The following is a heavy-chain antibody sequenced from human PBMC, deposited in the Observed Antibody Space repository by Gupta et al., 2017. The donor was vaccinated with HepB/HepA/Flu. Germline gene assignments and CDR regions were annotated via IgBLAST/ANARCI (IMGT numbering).Heavy chain of an antibody. CDR1: GFTFSAYT. CDR2: ISSGSAYI. J-gene: IGHJ3*02. V-gene: IGHV3-21*01. CDR3: TRDPEYCGSGACYSDAFDI. Sequence: QLVESGGGLVKPGGSLRLSCEASGFTFSAYTMNWFRQAPGKGLEWVSAISSGSAYIYYSDSVKGRFTVSRDNAKDLVYLQMNSLRAEDTAVYYCTRDPEYCGSGACYSDAFDIWGQGTTLIVS. D-gene: IGHD2-15*01.